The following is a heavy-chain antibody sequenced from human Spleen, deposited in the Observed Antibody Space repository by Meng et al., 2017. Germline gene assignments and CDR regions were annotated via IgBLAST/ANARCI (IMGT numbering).Heavy chain of an antibody. CDR2: ISYDGSNK. J-gene: IGHJ4*02. Sequence: GGSLRLSCAAPGFTFSTYAMNWVRQVPGKGLEWVAVISYDGSNKYYADSVKGRFTISRDNSKNTLYLQMNSLRAEDTAVYYCARDTHWGQGTLVTVSS. CDR1: GFTFSTYA. V-gene: IGHV3-30*01. CDR3: ARDTH.